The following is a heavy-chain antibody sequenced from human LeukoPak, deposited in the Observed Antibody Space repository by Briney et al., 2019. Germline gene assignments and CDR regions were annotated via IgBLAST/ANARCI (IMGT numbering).Heavy chain of an antibody. Sequence: SGRSLRLSCAASGFTFSSYGMHWVRQAPGKGLEWVAVISYDGSNKYYADSVKGRFTISRDNSKNTLYLQMNSLRAEDTAVYYCAKDLGGDTAMVFDYWAREPWSPSPQ. J-gene: IGHJ4*02. CDR2: ISYDGSNK. D-gene: IGHD5-18*01. V-gene: IGHV3-30*18. CDR3: AKDLGGDTAMVFDY. CDR1: GFTFSSYG.